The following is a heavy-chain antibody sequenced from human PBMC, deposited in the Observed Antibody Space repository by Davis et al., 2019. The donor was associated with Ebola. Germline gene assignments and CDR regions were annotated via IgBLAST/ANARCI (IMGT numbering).Heavy chain of an antibody. Sequence: GASLKISCAASGFTFSSYAMSWVRQAPGKGLEWVSAISGSGGSTYYADSVKGRFTISRDNSKNTLYLQMNSLRAEDTAVYYCAKDQWSVAGTRGWFDPWGQGTLVTVSS. J-gene: IGHJ5*02. D-gene: IGHD6-19*01. CDR1: GFTFSSYA. CDR3: AKDQWSVAGTRGWFDP. V-gene: IGHV3-23*01. CDR2: ISGSGGST.